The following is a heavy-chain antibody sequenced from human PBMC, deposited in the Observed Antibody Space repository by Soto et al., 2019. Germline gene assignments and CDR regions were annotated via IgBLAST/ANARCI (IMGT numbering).Heavy chain of an antibody. CDR2: FDPEDGET. CDR1: GYTLTELS. J-gene: IGHJ4*02. Sequence: ASVKVSGKVSGYTLTELSMHWVRQAPGKGLEWMGGFDPEDGETIYAQKFQGRVTMTEDTSTDTAYMELSSLRSEDTAVYYCATDVYYYDSSGYYCYWGQGTLVTVSS. CDR3: ATDVYYYDSSGYYCY. D-gene: IGHD3-22*01. V-gene: IGHV1-24*01.